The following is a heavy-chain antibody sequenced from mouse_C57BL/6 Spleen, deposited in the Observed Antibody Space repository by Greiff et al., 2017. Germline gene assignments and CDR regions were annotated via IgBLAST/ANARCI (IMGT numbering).Heavy chain of an antibody. CDR3: AREDDWGFDY. CDR1: GFTFSSYA. CDR2: ISDGGSYT. Sequence: EVKLMESGGGLVKPGGSLKLSCAASGFTFSSYAMSWVRQTPEKRLEWVATISDGGSYTYYPDNVKGRFTITRDNAKNNLYLQMSHLKSEDKAMYNCAREDDWGFDYWGQGTTLTVSA. D-gene: IGHD2-4*01. V-gene: IGHV5-4*01. J-gene: IGHJ2*01.